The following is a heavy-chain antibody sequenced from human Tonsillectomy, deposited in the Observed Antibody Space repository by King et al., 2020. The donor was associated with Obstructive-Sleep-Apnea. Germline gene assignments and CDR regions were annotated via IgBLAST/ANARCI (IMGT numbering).Heavy chain of an antibody. Sequence: VQLVESGGGLVQPGRSLRLSCTASGFTFDDYAMSWFRQAPGKGLEWVGFIRSKPYGGTTEYAASVKGRFTISRDDSKSIAYLQMNSMKTEDTAVYYCARIACSGYYPSCVDYWGQGILVAVSS. CDR3: ARIACSGYYPSCVDY. J-gene: IGHJ4*02. CDR1: GFTFDDYA. V-gene: IGHV3-49*03. D-gene: IGHD3-22*01. CDR2: IRSKPYGGTT.